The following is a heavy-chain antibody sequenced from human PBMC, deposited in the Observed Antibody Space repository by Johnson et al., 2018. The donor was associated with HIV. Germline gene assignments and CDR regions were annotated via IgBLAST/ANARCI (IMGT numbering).Heavy chain of an antibody. CDR3: ARGGLGYQNFHDAFDI. D-gene: IGHD2-2*01. V-gene: IGHV3-66*01. CDR1: GLSVSNNY. Sequence: EVHLVESGGGLVQPGGSLRLSCAASGLSVSNNYMTWVRQAPGKGLEWVSVLSSGGDTWYAGSVTGRFTISRDNSKNTLYLQMISLRTEDTAVYYCARGGLGYQNFHDAFDIWGQGTMVTVSS. J-gene: IGHJ3*02. CDR2: LSSGGDT.